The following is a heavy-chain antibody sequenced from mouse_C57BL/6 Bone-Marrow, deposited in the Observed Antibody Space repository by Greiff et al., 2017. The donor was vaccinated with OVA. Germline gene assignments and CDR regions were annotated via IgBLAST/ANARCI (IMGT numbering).Heavy chain of an antibody. CDR1: GYSITSGYD. CDR3: ARDRSDYYYGSSPAWFAY. D-gene: IGHD1-1*01. V-gene: IGHV3-1*01. J-gene: IGHJ3*01. Sequence: EVKVEESGPGMVKPSQSLSLTCTVTGYSITSGYDWHWIRHFPGNKLEWMGYISYSGSTNYNPSLKSRISITHDTSRNHFFLKLNSVTTEDTATYYCARDRSDYYYGSSPAWFAYWGQGTLVTVSA. CDR2: ISYSGST.